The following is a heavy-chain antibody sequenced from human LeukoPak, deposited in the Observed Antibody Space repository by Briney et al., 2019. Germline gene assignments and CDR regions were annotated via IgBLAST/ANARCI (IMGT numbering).Heavy chain of an antibody. CDR2: IRSKTNSYAT. CDR1: GFTFSGSA. D-gene: IGHD6-19*01. CDR3: TRDYSGWYASDY. Sequence: GGSLRLSCAASGFTFSGSAMHWVRQASGKGLEWVGRIRSKTNSYATAYAASVEGRFTISRDDSKNTAYLQMNSLKTEDTAIYYCTRDYSGWYASDYWGQGALVTVSS. J-gene: IGHJ4*02. V-gene: IGHV3-73*01.